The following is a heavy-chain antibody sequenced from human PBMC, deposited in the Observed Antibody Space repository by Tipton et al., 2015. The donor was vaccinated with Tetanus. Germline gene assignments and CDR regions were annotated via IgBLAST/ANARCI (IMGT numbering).Heavy chain of an antibody. V-gene: IGHV3-9*01. CDR1: GFTFDDYA. J-gene: IGHJ3*02. CDR3: AKDMVPAAGTEAFDI. Sequence: SLRLSCAASGFTFDDYAMHWVRQAPGKGLEWVSGISWNSGSIGYADSVKGRFTISRDNAKNSLYLQMNSLRAEDTALYYCAKDMVPAAGTEAFDIWGQGTMVTVSS. CDR2: ISWNSGSI. D-gene: IGHD6-13*01.